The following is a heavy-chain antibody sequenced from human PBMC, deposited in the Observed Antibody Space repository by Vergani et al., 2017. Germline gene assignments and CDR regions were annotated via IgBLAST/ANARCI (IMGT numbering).Heavy chain of an antibody. CDR1: GGSFSGYY. CDR2: INHSGST. J-gene: IGHJ4*02. D-gene: IGHD6-13*01. CDR3: ARTGHPSSSWXFDY. V-gene: IGHV4-34*01. Sequence: QVQLQQWGAGLLKPSETLSLTCAVYGGSFSGYYWSWIRQPPGKGLEWIGEINHSGSTNYNPSLKSRVTISVDTSKNQFSLKLSSVTAADTAVYYCARTGHPSSSWXFDYGGQGTLVTVSS.